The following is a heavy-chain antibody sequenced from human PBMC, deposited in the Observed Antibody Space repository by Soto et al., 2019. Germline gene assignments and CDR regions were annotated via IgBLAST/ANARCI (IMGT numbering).Heavy chain of an antibody. CDR1: GFTFSSYD. CDR2: ISGSGGST. CDR3: AKVNGYSGYDFFDY. V-gene: IGHV3-23*01. J-gene: IGHJ4*02. D-gene: IGHD5-12*01. Sequence: GGSLRLSCAASGFTFSSYDMSWVRQAPGKGLEWVSSISGSGGSTYYADSEKGRFTISRDNSKDTLYLQMNSLRAEDTAVYYCAKVNGYSGYDFFDYWGQGTLVTVSS.